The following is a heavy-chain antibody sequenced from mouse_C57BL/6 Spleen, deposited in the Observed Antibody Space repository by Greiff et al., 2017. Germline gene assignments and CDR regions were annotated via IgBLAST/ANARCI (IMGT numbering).Heavy chain of an antibody. J-gene: IGHJ4*01. CDR2: ISSGGSYT. CDR1: GFTFSSYG. D-gene: IGHD1-1*01. CDR3: ARRATVDAMDY. V-gene: IGHV5-6*01. Sequence: EVQRVESGGDLVKPGGSLKLSCAASGFTFSSYGMSWVRQTPDKRLEWVATISSGGSYTYYPDSVKGRFTISRDNAKNTLYLQMSSLKSEDTAMYYCARRATVDAMDYWGQGTSVTVSS.